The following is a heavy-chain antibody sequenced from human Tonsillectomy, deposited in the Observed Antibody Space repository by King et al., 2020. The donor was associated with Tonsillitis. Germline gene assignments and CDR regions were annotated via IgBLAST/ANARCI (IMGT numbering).Heavy chain of an antibody. J-gene: IGHJ2*01. Sequence: PLPASGPGLVPPSPPLSLSCPVSGGSVRRGGSYWPWLRPPPGPGLAWIGSISSRGSTSSHPSLQHRVTLSVDPSKNQFSLNLRSVTAADTAVYYCAREGRGGTPRVRNRGYFDLWGRGTLVTGSA. CDR1: GGSVRRGGSY. CDR2: ISSRGST. CDR3: AREGRGGTPRVRNRGYFDL. D-gene: IGHD1-14*01. V-gene: IGHV4-31*03.